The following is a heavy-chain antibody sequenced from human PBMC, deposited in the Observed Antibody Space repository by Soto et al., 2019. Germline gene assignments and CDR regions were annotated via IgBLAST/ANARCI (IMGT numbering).Heavy chain of an antibody. Sequence: QVQLVQSGAEVKKPGSSVKVSCKASGGTFSSYAISWVRQAPGQGLEWMGGIIPIFGTANYAQKFQGRVTITADESTSTAYMELSGLRSEDTAVYYCARDGEYSSSSGAYYYGMDVWGQGTTVTVSS. CDR2: IIPIFGTA. V-gene: IGHV1-69*01. CDR1: GGTFSSYA. J-gene: IGHJ6*02. D-gene: IGHD6-6*01. CDR3: ARDGEYSSSSGAYYYGMDV.